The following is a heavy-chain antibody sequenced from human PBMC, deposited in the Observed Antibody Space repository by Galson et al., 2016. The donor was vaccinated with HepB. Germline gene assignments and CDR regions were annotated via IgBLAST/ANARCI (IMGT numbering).Heavy chain of an antibody. CDR3: ARDPIRGLPDYFDY. CDR1: GFTFSGSA. Sequence: SLRLSCAASGFTFSGSAMHWIRQAPGKGLEWVAVISYTGTIKYYAPSVKGRFTLSRDDAKNTVYLQMDSLKPEDTAVYYCARDPIRGLPDYFDYWGQGTLVTVSS. J-gene: IGHJ4*02. V-gene: IGHV3-30*04. D-gene: IGHD2-21*02. CDR2: ISYTGTIK.